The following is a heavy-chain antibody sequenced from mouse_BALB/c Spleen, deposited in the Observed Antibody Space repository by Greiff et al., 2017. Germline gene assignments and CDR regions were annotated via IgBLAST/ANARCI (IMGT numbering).Heavy chain of an antibody. CDR3: ARGYDYGIDY. J-gene: IGHJ2*01. CDR2: ISYDGSN. D-gene: IGHD2-4*01. V-gene: IGHV3-6*02. CDR1: GYSITSGYY. Sequence: EVKLQESGPGLVKPSQSLSLTCSVTGYSITSGYYWNWIRQFPGNQLEWMGYISYDGSNNYNPSLKNRISITRDTSKNQFFLKLNSVTTEDTATYYCARGYDYGIDYWGQGTTLTVSS.